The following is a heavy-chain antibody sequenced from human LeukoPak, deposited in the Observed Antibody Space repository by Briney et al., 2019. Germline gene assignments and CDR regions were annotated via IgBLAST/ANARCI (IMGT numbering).Heavy chain of an antibody. CDR3: AKHPGPYGANPFNS. CDR1: GFVFSNFA. D-gene: IGHD4-23*01. Sequence: GGSLRLSSGASGFVFSNFALSWVRQAPGKGLEWVSTIIGSGRSTFHAASVKGRFTISRDNSNNTLFLHMDSLRSADTAIYFCAKHPGPYGANPFNSWGLGTLVTVSS. CDR2: IIGSGRST. J-gene: IGHJ4*02. V-gene: IGHV3-23*01.